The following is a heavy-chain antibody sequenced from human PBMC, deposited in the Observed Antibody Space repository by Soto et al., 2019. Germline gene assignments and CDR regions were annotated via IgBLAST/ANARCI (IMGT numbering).Heavy chain of an antibody. Sequence: QVQLGQSGAEVKKPGSSMKVSCKASGGTFNSYDINWVRQAPGQGLEWMGGIIPIVETPKYAQKFQGRVTMTADESTNTVYMELSSLRSEDTAMYYCARLSRPNYYDTSGFFKDNWFDPWGQGTLVTVSS. CDR1: GGTFNSYD. J-gene: IGHJ5*02. D-gene: IGHD3-22*01. V-gene: IGHV1-69*01. CDR2: IIPIVETP. CDR3: ARLSRPNYYDTSGFFKDNWFDP.